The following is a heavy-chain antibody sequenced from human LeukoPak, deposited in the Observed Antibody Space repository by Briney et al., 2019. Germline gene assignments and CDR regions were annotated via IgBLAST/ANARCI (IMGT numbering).Heavy chain of an antibody. CDR3: ARVTGYSGYDPPYYFDY. Sequence: GASVKVSCKASGYTFTGYYMHWVRQAPGQGLEWMGWINPNSGGTNYAQKFRGRVTMTRDTSISTAYMELSRLRSDDTAVYYCARVTGYSGYDPPYYFDYWGQGTLVTVSS. CDR2: INPNSGGT. V-gene: IGHV1-2*02. J-gene: IGHJ4*02. D-gene: IGHD5-12*01. CDR1: GYTFTGYY.